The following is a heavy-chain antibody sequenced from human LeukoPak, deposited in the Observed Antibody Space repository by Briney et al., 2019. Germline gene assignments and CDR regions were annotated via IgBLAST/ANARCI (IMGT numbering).Heavy chain of an antibody. CDR3: ARDWYSSGWLRNPIDP. D-gene: IGHD6-19*01. J-gene: IGHJ5*02. CDR2: ISAYNGNT. Sequence: ASVKVSCKASGYTFTSYGISWVRQAPGQGLEWMGWISAYNGNTNYAQKLQGRVTMTTDTSTSTAYMELRSLRSDDTAVYYCARDWYSSGWLRNPIDPWGKGTLVTVSS. CDR1: GYTFTSYG. V-gene: IGHV1-18*01.